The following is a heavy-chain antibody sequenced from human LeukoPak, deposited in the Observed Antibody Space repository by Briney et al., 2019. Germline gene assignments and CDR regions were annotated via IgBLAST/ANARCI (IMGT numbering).Heavy chain of an antibody. CDR3: ARDGAYDFWSGYSSGGRWFDP. CDR1: GGSISSSSYY. D-gene: IGHD3-3*01. J-gene: IGHJ5*02. V-gene: IGHV4-39*07. CDR2: IYYSGST. Sequence: SETLSLTCTVSGGSISSSSYYWGWIRQPPGKGLEWIGSIYYSGSTYYNPSLKSRVTISVGTSKNQFSLKLSSVTAADTAVYYCARDGAYDFWSGYSSGGRWFDPWGQGTLVTVSS.